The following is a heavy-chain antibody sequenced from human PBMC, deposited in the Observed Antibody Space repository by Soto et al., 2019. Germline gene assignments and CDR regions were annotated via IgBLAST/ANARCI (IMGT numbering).Heavy chain of an antibody. J-gene: IGHJ3*01. V-gene: IGHV1-18*01. Sequence: ASVKVSCKASGYIFSSFYINWVRQAPGQGLEWMGWTSGYSDNSKYAQKFQGRVTMTTDTSTNTGYMEMRSLTSDDTAVYYCARDIFGHVDAFDLWGQGTKVTVSS. CDR2: TSGYSDNS. D-gene: IGHD3-3*02. CDR3: ARDIFGHVDAFDL. CDR1: GYIFSSFY.